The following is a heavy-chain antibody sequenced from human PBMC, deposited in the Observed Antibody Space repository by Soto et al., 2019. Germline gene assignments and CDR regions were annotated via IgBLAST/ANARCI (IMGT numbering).Heavy chain of an antibody. V-gene: IGHV4-59*12. CDR1: NSTISTYY. CDR3: ARASPQPEPYDFDY. D-gene: IGHD3-16*01. CDR2: IYYSGST. Sequence: SEGLSLTSTASNSTISTYYWIWIRQPPGKGLECIGYIYYSGSTNYNPSVKGRFTISRDNSKNTVYLQMNSLRVEDTAVYSCARASPQPEPYDFDYWGQGTLVTVSS. J-gene: IGHJ4*02.